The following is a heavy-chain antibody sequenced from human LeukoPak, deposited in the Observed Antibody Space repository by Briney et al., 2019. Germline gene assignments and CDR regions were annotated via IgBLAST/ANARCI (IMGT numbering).Heavy chain of an antibody. D-gene: IGHD3-10*01. J-gene: IGHJ6*03. V-gene: IGHV4-59*01. CDR2: IHYSGSA. CDR3: ARVEEGYGSGRRENYYYYYMDV. Sequence: SETLSLTCTVSGVSISNYYWSWIRQPPGKGLEWIGYIHYSGSASYNPSLKSRVTISVDTSKKQFSLKLSSVTAADTAVYYCARVEEGYGSGRRENYYYYYMDVWGKGTTVTISS. CDR1: GVSISNYY.